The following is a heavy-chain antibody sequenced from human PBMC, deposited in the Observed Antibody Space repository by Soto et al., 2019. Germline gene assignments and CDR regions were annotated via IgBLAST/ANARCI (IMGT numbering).Heavy chain of an antibody. CDR3: AGEVSAFDI. V-gene: IGHV3-33*01. CDR1: GFTFSSYG. CDR2: IWYDGSNK. J-gene: IGHJ3*02. Sequence: GGSLRLSCAASGFTFSSYGMHWVRQAPGKGLEWVAVIWYDGSNKYYADSVKGRFTISRDNSKNTLYLQMNSLRAEDTAVYYCAGEVSAFDIWGQGTMVTVSS.